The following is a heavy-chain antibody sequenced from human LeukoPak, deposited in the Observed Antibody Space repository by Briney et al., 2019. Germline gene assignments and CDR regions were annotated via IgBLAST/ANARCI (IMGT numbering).Heavy chain of an antibody. J-gene: IGHJ3*02. D-gene: IGHD3-10*01. CDR2: IYYSGST. CDR3: ARGVGRAITMVRGVKSYAFDI. CDR1: GGSISSSSYY. Sequence: PSETLSLTCTVSGGSISSSSYYWGWIRQPPGKGLEWIGSIYYSGSTYYNPSLKSRVTISVDTSKNQFSLKLSSVTAADTAVYYCARGVGRAITMVRGVKSYAFDIWGQGTMVTVSS. V-gene: IGHV4-39*07.